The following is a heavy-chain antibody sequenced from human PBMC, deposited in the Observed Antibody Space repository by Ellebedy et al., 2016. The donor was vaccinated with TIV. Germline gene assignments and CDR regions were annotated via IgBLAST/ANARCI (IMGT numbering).Heavy chain of an antibody. CDR1: GYTFTSYD. Sequence: ASVKVSCXASGYTFTSYDINWVRQATGQGLEWMGWMNPNSGNTGYAQKFQGRVTMTRNTSISTAYMELSSLRSEDTAVYYCARAQIVVVPAAPYWYFDLWGRGTLVTVSS. V-gene: IGHV1-8*01. CDR3: ARAQIVVVPAAPYWYFDL. J-gene: IGHJ2*01. D-gene: IGHD2-2*01. CDR2: MNPNSGNT.